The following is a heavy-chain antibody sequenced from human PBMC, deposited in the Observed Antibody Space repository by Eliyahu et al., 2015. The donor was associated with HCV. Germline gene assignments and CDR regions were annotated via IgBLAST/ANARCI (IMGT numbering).Heavy chain of an antibody. CDR1: GGSISSSGHX. CDR3: ARDGHEWERLEYPHSFDY. V-gene: IGHV4-39*07. CDR2: IXYSGXT. Sequence: LQESGPGLVKTSHALSLTCTVPGGSISSSGHXXGWXRQPPEKGLEWIXXIXYSGXTYYNPSLKSRVTISVDTSKNQFSLKLXSVTAADTAVYYCARDGHEWERLEYPHSFDYWGQGTLVTVSS. D-gene: IGHD1-26*01. J-gene: IGHJ4*02.